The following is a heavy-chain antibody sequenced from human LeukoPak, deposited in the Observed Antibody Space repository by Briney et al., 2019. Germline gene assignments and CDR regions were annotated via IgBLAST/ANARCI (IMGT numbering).Heavy chain of an antibody. CDR3: AKDMTGIVGATPCDY. D-gene: IGHD1-26*01. CDR1: GFTLSSYA. V-gene: IGHV3-23*01. CDR2: TSGSGGST. Sequence: GGSLRLSCAASGFTLSSYAMSWVRQAPGKGLEWVSATSGSGGSTYYADSVKGRFTISRDNSKNTLYLQMNSLRAEDTAVYYCAKDMTGIVGATPCDYWGQGTLVTVSS. J-gene: IGHJ4*02.